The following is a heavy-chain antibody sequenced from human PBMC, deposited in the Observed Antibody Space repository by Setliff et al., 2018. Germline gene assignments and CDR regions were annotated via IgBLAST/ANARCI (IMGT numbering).Heavy chain of an antibody. D-gene: IGHD3-10*01. Sequence: ASVKVSCKASGYTFTSYDINWVRQATGQGLEWMGWMNPNSGSTGYAQKFQGRVTMTRNTSISTAYMELSSLRSEDTAVYYCASRRVRGLGMDVWGQGTTVTVSS. CDR1: GYTFTSYD. CDR3: ASRRVRGLGMDV. CDR2: MNPNSGST. V-gene: IGHV1-8*01. J-gene: IGHJ6*02.